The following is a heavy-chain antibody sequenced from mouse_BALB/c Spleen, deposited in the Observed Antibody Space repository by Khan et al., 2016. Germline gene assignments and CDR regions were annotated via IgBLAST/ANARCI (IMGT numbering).Heavy chain of an antibody. J-gene: IGHJ2*01. CDR2: ISSGSSTI. CDR1: GFTFSRFG. V-gene: IGHV5-17*02. Sequence: LVESGGGLVQPGGSRKLSCAASGFTFSRFGMHWVRQAPEKGLEWVAYISSGSSTIYYADTLKGRFTISRENPKNALFLQMTSLRSEDTAMYYCARGDYWGQGTTLTVSS. CDR3: ARGDY.